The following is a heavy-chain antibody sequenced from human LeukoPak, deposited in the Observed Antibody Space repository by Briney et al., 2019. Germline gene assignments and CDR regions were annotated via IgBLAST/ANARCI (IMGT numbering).Heavy chain of an antibody. CDR1: GFTVGTYA. CDR2: ISYDGSNT. Sequence: GGSLRLSCAASGFTVGTYAMHWVRQAPGKGLEWVAFISYDGSNTYYADSVKGRFTISRDNSKNTLYLQMNSLRAEDTAVYFCAREIIIVRGVNYWGQGTLVTVSS. CDR3: AREIIIVRGVNY. D-gene: IGHD3-10*01. J-gene: IGHJ4*02. V-gene: IGHV3-30*04.